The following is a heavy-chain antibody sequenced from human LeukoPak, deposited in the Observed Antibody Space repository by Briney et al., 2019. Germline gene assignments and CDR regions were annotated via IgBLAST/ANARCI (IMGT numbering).Heavy chain of an antibody. CDR2: IYYSGST. J-gene: IGHJ4*02. Sequence: SETLSLTCTVSGGSISSSSYYWGWIRQPPGKGLEWIGSIYYSGSTYYNPSLKSRVTISVDTSKNQFSLKLSSVTAADTAVYYCAREVYYGSGSYPYCFDYWGQGTLVTASS. D-gene: IGHD3-10*01. CDR1: GGSISSSSYY. CDR3: AREVYYGSGSYPYCFDY. V-gene: IGHV4-39*01.